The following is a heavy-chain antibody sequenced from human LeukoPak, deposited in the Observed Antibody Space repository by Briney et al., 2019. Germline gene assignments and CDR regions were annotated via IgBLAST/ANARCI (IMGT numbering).Heavy chain of an antibody. J-gene: IGHJ4*02. Sequence: PGGSLRLSCAASGFTFSSYGMHWVRQAPGKGLEWVAFIRYDGSNKYYADSVKGRFTISRDNSKNTLYLQMNSLRAEDTAVYYCAKDRGWNDPFPFDYWGQGTLVTVSS. CDR3: AKDRGWNDPFPFDY. CDR1: GFTFSSYG. CDR2: IRYDGSNK. V-gene: IGHV3-30*02. D-gene: IGHD1-1*01.